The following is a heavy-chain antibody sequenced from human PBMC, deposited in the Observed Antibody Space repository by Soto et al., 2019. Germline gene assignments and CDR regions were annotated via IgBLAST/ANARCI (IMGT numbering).Heavy chain of an antibody. Sequence: QVQLVESGGGVVQPGRSLRLSCAASGFTFSSYGMHWVRQAPGKGLEWVAVISYDGSNKYYADSVKGRFTISRDNSKNTLYLQMNSLRAEDTAVYYCAKAPSDYVWGKIDYWGQGTLVTVSS. D-gene: IGHD3-16*01. CDR1: GFTFSSYG. CDR3: AKAPSDYVWGKIDY. CDR2: ISYDGSNK. J-gene: IGHJ4*02. V-gene: IGHV3-30*18.